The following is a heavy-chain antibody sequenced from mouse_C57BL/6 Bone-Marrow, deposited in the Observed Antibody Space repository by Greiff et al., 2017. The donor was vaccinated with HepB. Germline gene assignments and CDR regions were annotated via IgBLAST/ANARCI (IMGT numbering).Heavy chain of an antibody. CDR3: ARPGSLYYFDY. D-gene: IGHD1-1*01. J-gene: IGHJ2*01. CDR1: GYTFTSYW. Sequence: QVQLQQPGAELVRPGPSVKLSCKASGYTFTSYWMHWVKQRPGQGLEWIGVIDPSDSYTNYNQKFKGKATLTVDTSSSTAYMQLSSLTSEDSAVYYCARPGSLYYFDYWGQGTTLTVSS. CDR2: IDPSDSYT. V-gene: IGHV1-59*01.